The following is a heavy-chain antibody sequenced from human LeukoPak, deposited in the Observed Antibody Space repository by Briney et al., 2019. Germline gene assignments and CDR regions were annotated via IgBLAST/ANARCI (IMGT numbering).Heavy chain of an antibody. J-gene: IGHJ4*02. D-gene: IGHD3-10*01. Sequence: PGGSLRLSCTLSGFTPIGYWMTWVRQAPGKGLEWVANINQDGSETFYVDSVKGRFTISRDNAKKSLFLEMNSLRAEDTALYYCARHGPGMNFFYLDFWGQGTLVTVAS. CDR2: INQDGSET. V-gene: IGHV3-7*01. CDR3: ARHGPGMNFFYLDF. CDR1: GFTPIGYW.